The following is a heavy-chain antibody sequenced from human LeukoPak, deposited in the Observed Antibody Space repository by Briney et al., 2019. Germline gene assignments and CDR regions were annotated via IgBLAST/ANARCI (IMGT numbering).Heavy chain of an antibody. V-gene: IGHV1-69*05. CDR3: ARSKRITMIVVPYRAGYMDV. Sequence: GSSVKVSCKASGGTFSSYAISWVRQAPGQGLEWMGGIIPIFGTANYAQKFQGRVTITTDESTSTAYMELSSLRSEDTAVYYCARSKRITMIVVPYRAGYMDVWGKGTTVTVSS. CDR2: IIPIFGTA. D-gene: IGHD3-22*01. CDR1: GGTFSSYA. J-gene: IGHJ6*03.